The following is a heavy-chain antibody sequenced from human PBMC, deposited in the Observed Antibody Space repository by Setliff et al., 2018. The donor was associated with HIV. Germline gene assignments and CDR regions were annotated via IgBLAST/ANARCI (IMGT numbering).Heavy chain of an antibody. Sequence: ASVKVSCKASGGTFTNYIYSWVRQAPGQGLEWMGGIIPISDMTHYAQRFQGRVTITADTATSTAYMELTSLGSDDTAIYFCAGAPFRIMSAHYRTLDYWGQGTLVTVSS. CDR3: AGAPFRIMSAHYRTLDY. CDR1: GGTFTNYI. J-gene: IGHJ4*02. D-gene: IGHD3-9*01. V-gene: IGHV1-69*10. CDR2: IIPISDMT.